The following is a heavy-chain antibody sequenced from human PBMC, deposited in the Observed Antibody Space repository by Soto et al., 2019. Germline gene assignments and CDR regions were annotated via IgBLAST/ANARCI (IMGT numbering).Heavy chain of an antibody. V-gene: IGHV1-24*01. CDR3: ATVDSGSYYVVYYFDY. Sequence: QVQLVQSGAEVKKPGASVKVSCKVCGYTLTELSMHWVRQAPGKGLEWMGGFDPEDGETIYAQKFQGRVTMTEDTSTDTAYMELSSLRSEDTAVYYCATVDSGSYYVVYYFDYWGQGTLVTVSS. CDR2: FDPEDGET. J-gene: IGHJ4*02. CDR1: GYTLTELS. D-gene: IGHD1-26*01.